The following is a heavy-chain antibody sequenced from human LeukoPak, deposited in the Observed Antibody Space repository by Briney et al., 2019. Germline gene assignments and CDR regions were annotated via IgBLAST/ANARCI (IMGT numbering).Heavy chain of an antibody. J-gene: IGHJ4*02. V-gene: IGHV1-2*02. CDR1: GYTFTAYY. CDR2: INPNSGGT. Sequence: ASVKVSCKASGYTFTAYYIHWVRQAPGQGLEWMGWINPNSGGTNYAQKFQGRVTVTRDTSISTAYMELSSLRSDDTAVYYCARGQQLVASDYWGRGTLVTVSS. D-gene: IGHD6-13*01. CDR3: ARGQQLVASDY.